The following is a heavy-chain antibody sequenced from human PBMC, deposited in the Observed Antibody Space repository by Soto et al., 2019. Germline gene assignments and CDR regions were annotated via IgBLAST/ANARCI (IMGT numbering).Heavy chain of an antibody. V-gene: IGHV3-66*01. CDR2: IYSGGST. D-gene: IGHD3-10*01. CDR1: GFTVSSNY. J-gene: IGHJ4*02. CDR3: ASAEYYYGSGNLQAFDC. Sequence: GGSLRLSCAASGFTVSSNYMSWVRQAPGKGLEWVSVIYSGGSTYYADSVKGRFTISRDNSKNTLYLQMNSLRAEDTAVSYCASAEYYYGSGNLQAFDCWGQGTRVTVSS.